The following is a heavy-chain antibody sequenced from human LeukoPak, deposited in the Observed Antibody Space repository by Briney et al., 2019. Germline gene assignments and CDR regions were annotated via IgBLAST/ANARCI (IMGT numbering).Heavy chain of an antibody. J-gene: IGHJ4*02. CDR3: AGPDGQLAPPRH. Sequence: SETLSLTCTVSGGSISTSYYYWDWIRQPPGKGLEWIAAVSFSGTSYYNPSLQSRLTVSKDTSRNQFSLRLSSVTAADTAVYFCAGPDGQLAPPRHWGQGTLVTVSS. CDR1: GGSISTSYYY. V-gene: IGHV4-39*01. CDR2: VSFSGTS. D-gene: IGHD6-6*01.